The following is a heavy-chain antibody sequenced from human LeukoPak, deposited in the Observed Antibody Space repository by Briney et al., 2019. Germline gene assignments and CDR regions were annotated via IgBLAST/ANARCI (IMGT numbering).Heavy chain of an antibody. Sequence: PGGPLRLSCAASGFTFSSYAMSWVRQAPGKGLEWVSAISGSGGSTYYADSVKGRFTISRDNSKNTLYLQMNSLRAEDTAVYYCAKDMGFLEWLLSPLYFDYWGQGTLVTVSS. V-gene: IGHV3-23*01. D-gene: IGHD3-3*01. CDR2: ISGSGGST. J-gene: IGHJ4*02. CDR1: GFTFSSYA. CDR3: AKDMGFLEWLLSPLYFDY.